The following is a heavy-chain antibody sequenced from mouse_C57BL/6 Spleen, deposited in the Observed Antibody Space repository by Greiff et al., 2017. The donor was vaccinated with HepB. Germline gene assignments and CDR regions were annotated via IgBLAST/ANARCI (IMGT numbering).Heavy chain of an antibody. CDR1: GYAFSSSW. J-gene: IGHJ2*01. CDR2: IYPGDGDT. Sequence: QVQLKESGPELVKPGASVKISCKASGYAFSSSWMNWVKQRPGKGLEWIGRIYPGDGDTNYNGKFKGKATLTADKSSSTAYMQLSSLTSEDSAVYFCARSGGYYEFDYWGQGTTLTVSS. V-gene: IGHV1-82*01. D-gene: IGHD2-4*01. CDR3: ARSGGYYEFDY.